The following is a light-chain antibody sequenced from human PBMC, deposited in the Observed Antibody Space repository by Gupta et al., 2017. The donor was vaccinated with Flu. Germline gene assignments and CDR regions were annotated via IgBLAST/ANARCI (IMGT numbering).Light chain of an antibody. V-gene: IGKV2-28*01. J-gene: IGKJ1*01. CDR1: QSVLHSYGKNY. Sequence: DGVMTHSAPCLSVTPGEPASISCRSSQSVLHSYGKNYLDWYLQKPWRSPQLLFYWGSTRASGVPDTFSGSGSGTAFTLIIIRMVAEDVGVYYCSQALQTPQTFGQGTKVQIK. CDR2: WGS. CDR3: SQALQTPQT.